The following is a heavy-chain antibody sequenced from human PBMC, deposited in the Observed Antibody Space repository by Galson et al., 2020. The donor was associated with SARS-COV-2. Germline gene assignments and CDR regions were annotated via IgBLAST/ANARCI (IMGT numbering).Heavy chain of an antibody. Sequence: SQTLSLTCAISGDSVSSNSAAWNWIRQSPSRGLEWLGRTYYRSKWYNDYAVSVKSRITINPDTSKNQFSLQLNSVTPEDTAVYYCARASILTGYYIPRTWDYYYYGMDVWGQGTTVTVSS. CDR1: GDSVSSNSAA. CDR3: ARASILTGYYIPRTWDYYYYGMDV. V-gene: IGHV6-1*01. J-gene: IGHJ6*02. CDR2: TYYRSKWYN. D-gene: IGHD3-9*01.